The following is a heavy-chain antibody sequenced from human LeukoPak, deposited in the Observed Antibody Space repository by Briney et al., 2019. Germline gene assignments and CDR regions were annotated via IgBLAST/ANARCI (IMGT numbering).Heavy chain of an antibody. J-gene: IGHJ4*02. Sequence: PGRSLRLSCAASGFTFSNYGMHWVRQAPGKGLEWVSSISSSGTYMFYADSVKGRCTISRDNAKNSLYLQINSLRADDTAVYYCARVDYADYAPNFDYWGQGTLVTVSS. D-gene: IGHD4-17*01. CDR1: GFTFSNYG. CDR2: ISSSGTYM. CDR3: ARVDYADYAPNFDY. V-gene: IGHV3-21*01.